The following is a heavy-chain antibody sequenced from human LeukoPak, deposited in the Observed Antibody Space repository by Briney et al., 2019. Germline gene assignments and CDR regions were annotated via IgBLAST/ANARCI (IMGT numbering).Heavy chain of an antibody. D-gene: IGHD2-15*01. V-gene: IGHV3-21*06. CDR1: GFTLSTFD. CDR2: ISANTRYI. J-gene: IGHJ5*02. CDR3: ARADCSGATCFLRHSWFCP. Sequence: GGTLRLSCAASGFTLSTFDINWVRQPPPKGQELGSSISANTRYIYYRDSVKGRFPISRDDAKNSLYLQMNSLTVEDAAVYYCARADCSGATCFLRHSWFCPWGKGTLVTVSS.